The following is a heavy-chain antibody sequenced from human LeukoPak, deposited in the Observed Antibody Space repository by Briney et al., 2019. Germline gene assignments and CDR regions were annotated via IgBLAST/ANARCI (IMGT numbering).Heavy chain of an antibody. J-gene: IGHJ4*02. CDR3: ASRLYCSNTRCRNFPFAY. D-gene: IGHD2-2*01. CDR1: RGTFSSYA. V-gene: IGHV1-69*01. CDR2: IIPIFGTA. Sequence: GASVKVSCKASRGTFSSYAINWVRQAPGQGLEWMGGIIPIFGTANYAQKFQDRVTITADESTSTAYMELSSLRSEDTAIYYCASRLYCSNTRCRNFPFAYWGQGTLVTVSS.